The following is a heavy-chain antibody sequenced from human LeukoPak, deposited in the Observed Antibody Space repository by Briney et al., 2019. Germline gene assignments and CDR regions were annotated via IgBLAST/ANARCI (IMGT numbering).Heavy chain of an antibody. CDR1: GGSISGYS. V-gene: IGHV4-59*01. CDR3: ARGNWPPAFDI. Sequence: SETLSLTCTVSGGSISGYSWTWIRQPPGKGLEWIGFNYYSGSTNYNSSLKSRVTISVDTSKNHFSLKLSSVTATDTAIYYCARGNWPPAFDIWGQGTLVTVSS. D-gene: IGHD1-1*01. J-gene: IGHJ3*02. CDR2: NYYSGST.